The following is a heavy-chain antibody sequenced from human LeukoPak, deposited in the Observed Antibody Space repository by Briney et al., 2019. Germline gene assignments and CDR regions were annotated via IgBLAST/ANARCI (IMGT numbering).Heavy chain of an antibody. CDR3: ARGPRNDP. CDR1: GYPFTTSE. Sequence: ASVKVSCTTSGYPFTTSEINWVRQAAGQGLEWMGWGHPNTGNTAYAQRFQGRVTMTRATSISTAYMELSSLTSNDTAVYFCARGPRNDPWCQGTLVTVTS. CDR2: GHPNTGNT. J-gene: IGHJ5*02. D-gene: IGHD1-14*01. V-gene: IGHV1-8*01.